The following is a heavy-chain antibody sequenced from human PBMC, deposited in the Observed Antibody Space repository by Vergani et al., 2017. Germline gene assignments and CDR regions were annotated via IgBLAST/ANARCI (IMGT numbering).Heavy chain of an antibody. CDR1: GYTFTGYY. V-gene: IGHV1-2*06. D-gene: IGHD4-11*01. J-gene: IGHJ4*02. CDR3: AITGATVTTNR. Sequence: QVQLVQSGAEVKKPGASVKVSCKASGYTFTGYYMHWVRQAPGQGLEWMGRINPNSGGTNYAQKFQGRVTITADKSTSTAYMELSSLRSEDTAVYYCAITGATVTTNRWGQGTLVTVSS. CDR2: INPNSGGT.